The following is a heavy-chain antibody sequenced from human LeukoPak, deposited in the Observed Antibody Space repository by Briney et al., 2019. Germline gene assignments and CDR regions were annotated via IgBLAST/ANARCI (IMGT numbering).Heavy chain of an antibody. V-gene: IGHV4-34*01. Sequence: SETLSLTCAVYGGSLSAYYWSWIRQPPGKGLEWIGEVNHSGSANYNPSLKSRVTMSVDTSKNQFSLKLSSVTATDTAVYYCARSPRYCSGGSCYFLHYWGQGTLVTVSS. D-gene: IGHD2-15*01. J-gene: IGHJ4*02. CDR1: GGSLSAYY. CDR3: ARSPRYCSGGSCYFLHY. CDR2: VNHSGSA.